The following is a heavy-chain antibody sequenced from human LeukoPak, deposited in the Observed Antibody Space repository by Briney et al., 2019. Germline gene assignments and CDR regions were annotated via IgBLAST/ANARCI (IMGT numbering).Heavy chain of an antibody. CDR2: ISGSGGST. V-gene: IGHV3-23*01. CDR3: ARDGGYSYGFYYYYYGMDV. D-gene: IGHD5-18*01. Sequence: GGSLRLSCAASGFTFSSYAMSWVRQAPGKGLEWVSAISGSGGSTYYADSVKGRFTISRDNSKNTLYPQMNSLRAEDTAVYYCARDGGYSYGFYYYYYGMDVWGQGTTVTVS. CDR1: GFTFSSYA. J-gene: IGHJ6*02.